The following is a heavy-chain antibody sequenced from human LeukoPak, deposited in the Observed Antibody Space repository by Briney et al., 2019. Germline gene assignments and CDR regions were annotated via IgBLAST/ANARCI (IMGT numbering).Heavy chain of an antibody. CDR2: IRSKVNSYAT. J-gene: IGHJ5*02. Sequence: PGGSLRLSCAASGFTFSGSAMYWVRQASGKGLEWVGRIRSKVNSYATAYAASVKGTFTISRDDSKNTAYLQMNSLKTEDTAVYYCTRETGTLRIDNWFDPWGQGTLVTVSS. V-gene: IGHV3-73*01. D-gene: IGHD1-1*01. CDR1: GFTFSGSA. CDR3: TRETGTLRIDNWFDP.